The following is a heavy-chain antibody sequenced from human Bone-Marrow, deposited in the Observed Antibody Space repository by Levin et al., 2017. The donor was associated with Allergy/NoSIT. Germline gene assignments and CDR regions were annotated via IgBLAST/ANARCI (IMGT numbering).Heavy chain of an antibody. J-gene: IGHJ4*02. CDR1: GFDFSDYY. D-gene: IGHD6-13*01. CDR2: ISNTARTT. Sequence: GESLKISCVGSGFDFSDYYMTWIRQAPGQRLEWASHISNTARTTYYADSVRGRFTTSRDNTKRSLFLQMDSLKVEDTAVYYCARESKAAAGTLDFWGQGIVVVVSS. V-gene: IGHV3-11*01. CDR3: ARESKAAAGTLDF.